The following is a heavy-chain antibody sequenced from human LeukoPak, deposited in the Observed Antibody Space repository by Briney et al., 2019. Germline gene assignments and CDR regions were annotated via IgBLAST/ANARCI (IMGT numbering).Heavy chain of an antibody. D-gene: IGHD3-22*01. CDR1: GYTFTSYY. J-gene: IGHJ4*02. V-gene: IGHV1-46*01. CDR2: INPSGGST. CDR3: ARSSYYYDDSGLDY. Sequence: GASVKVSCKASGYTFTSYYIYWVRQAPGQGLEWMGIINPSGGSTNYAQKFQGRVTMTRDTSTSTVYMELSSLKSEDTAVYYCARSSYYYDDSGLDYWGQGTLVTVSS.